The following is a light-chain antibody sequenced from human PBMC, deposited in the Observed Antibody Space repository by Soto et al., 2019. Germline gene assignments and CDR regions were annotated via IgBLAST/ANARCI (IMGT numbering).Light chain of an antibody. V-gene: IGKV3-15*01. CDR1: QSVSNK. Sequence: EMVMTQSPSILSVSPGERSTLSCRASQSVSNKLVWYQQKPGQAPRLLIYAASPRATGIPARFSGSGSETEFTLTISSLQSEDLAVYYCQQYANWPKTFGQGTKV. J-gene: IGKJ1*01. CDR2: AAS. CDR3: QQYANWPKT.